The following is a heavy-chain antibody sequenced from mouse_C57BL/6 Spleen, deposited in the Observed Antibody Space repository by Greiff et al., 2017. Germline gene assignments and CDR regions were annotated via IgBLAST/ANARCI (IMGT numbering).Heavy chain of an antibody. Sequence: EVQLVESGGGLVQPKGSLKLSCAASGFTFNTYAMHWVRQAPGKGLEWVARIRSKSSNDATYYADSVKDRFTISRDDSQSMLYLQMNNLKTEDTAMYYCVRSMLQGYFDVWGTGTTVTVSS. V-gene: IGHV10-3*01. CDR2: IRSKSSNDAT. CDR1: GFTFNTYA. J-gene: IGHJ1*03. CDR3: VRSMLQGYFDV. D-gene: IGHD1-1*01.